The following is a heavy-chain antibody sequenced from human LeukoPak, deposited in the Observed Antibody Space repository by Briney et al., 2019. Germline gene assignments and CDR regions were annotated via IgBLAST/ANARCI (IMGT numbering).Heavy chain of an antibody. V-gene: IGHV3-7*01. J-gene: IGHJ6*02. CDR3: ARGTSCSGNSCYFQRHNNYAMDV. CDR2: IKDDGSQQ. D-gene: IGHD2-2*01. CDR1: GFIISTNW. Sequence: GSLRLSCEASGFIISTNWMNWVRQSPGKGLEWVANIKDDGSQQNYVDSVKGRFTISRDSTKNSLYLQMNSLRAEDTAIYYCARGTSCSGNSCYFQRHNNYAMDVWGQGTTVTVSS.